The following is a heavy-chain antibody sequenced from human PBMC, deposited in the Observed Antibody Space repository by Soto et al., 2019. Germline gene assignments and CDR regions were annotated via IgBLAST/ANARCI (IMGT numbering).Heavy chain of an antibody. Sequence: GGSLRLSCAASGFTFSSYAMHWVRQAPGKGLEWVAVISYDGSNKYYADSVRGRFTISRDNSKNTLYLQMNSLRAEDTAVYYCAREKYCGGDCYPFDYWGQGTLVTVSS. V-gene: IGHV3-30-3*01. CDR1: GFTFSSYA. D-gene: IGHD2-21*02. J-gene: IGHJ4*02. CDR2: ISYDGSNK. CDR3: AREKYCGGDCYPFDY.